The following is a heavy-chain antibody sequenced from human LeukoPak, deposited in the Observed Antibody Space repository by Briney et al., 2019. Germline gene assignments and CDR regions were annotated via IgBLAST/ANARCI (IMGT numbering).Heavy chain of an antibody. Sequence: GGSLRLSCAASGFTFSSYAMSWVRRAPGQGLEWVSAITGSGDSTYYADSVKGRFTISRDNSKNTLYLQVNSLRGEDTAVYYCATSVVVVAYFDYWGQGTLVTVSS. CDR2: ITGSGDST. CDR3: ATSVVVVAYFDY. J-gene: IGHJ4*02. D-gene: IGHD2-15*01. CDR1: GFTFSSYA. V-gene: IGHV3-23*01.